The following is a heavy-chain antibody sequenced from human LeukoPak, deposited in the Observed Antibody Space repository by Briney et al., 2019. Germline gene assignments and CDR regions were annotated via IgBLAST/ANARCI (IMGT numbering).Heavy chain of an antibody. D-gene: IGHD3-22*01. Sequence: SETLSLTRTVSGGSISSYYWSWIRQPPGKGLEWIGYIYYSGSTNYNPSLKSRVTISVDTSKNQFSLKLSSVTAADTAVYYCAASSGYSNDAFDIWGQGTMVTVSS. J-gene: IGHJ3*02. CDR3: AASSGYSNDAFDI. CDR2: IYYSGST. CDR1: GGSISSYY. V-gene: IGHV4-59*12.